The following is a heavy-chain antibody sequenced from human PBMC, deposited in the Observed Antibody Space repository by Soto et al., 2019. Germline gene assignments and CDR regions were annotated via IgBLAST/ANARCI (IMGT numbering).Heavy chain of an antibody. CDR2: IYSGGST. D-gene: IGHD3-3*01. CDR3: ITYCDFGSGHYPH. Sequence: SLRLSCAASGFTVSSNYMSWVRQAPGKGLEWVSVIYSGGSTYYTESVKGRFTISRDTSKNTLYLQMNSLRAEDTAMYYCITYCDFGSGHYPHWGQGILVTVSS. V-gene: IGHV3-53*01. J-gene: IGHJ4*02. CDR1: GFTVSSNY.